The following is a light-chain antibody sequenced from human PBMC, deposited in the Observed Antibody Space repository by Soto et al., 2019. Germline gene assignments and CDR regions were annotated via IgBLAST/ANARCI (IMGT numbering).Light chain of an antibody. Sequence: EIIMTQSPATLSVSPGERVTLSCRASQSVSDNVAWYQQRPGQSPRLLMHSASARAAGLPARFSGSGSGTEFSLSIHSLQSEDFAVYFCQQYNDWPITFGQGTRLEIK. CDR3: QQYNDWPIT. J-gene: IGKJ5*01. CDR2: SAS. V-gene: IGKV3-15*01. CDR1: QSVSDN.